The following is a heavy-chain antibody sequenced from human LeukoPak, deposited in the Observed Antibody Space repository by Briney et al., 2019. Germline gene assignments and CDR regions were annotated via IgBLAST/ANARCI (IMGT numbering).Heavy chain of an antibody. V-gene: IGHV4-31*03. CDR2: IYYSGST. CDR3: ALAYCSSTSCYGLSAFDI. J-gene: IGHJ3*02. D-gene: IGHD2-2*01. Sequence: SQTQSLTCTVSGGSISSGGYYWSWIRQHPGEGLEWIGYIYYSGSTYYDPSLKSRVTISVDTSKNQFSLKLSSVTAADTAVYYCALAYCSSTSCYGLSAFDIWGQGTMVTVSS. CDR1: GGSISSGGYY.